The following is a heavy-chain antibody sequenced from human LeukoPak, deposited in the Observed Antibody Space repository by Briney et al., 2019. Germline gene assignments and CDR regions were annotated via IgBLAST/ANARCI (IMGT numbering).Heavy chain of an antibody. CDR1: GFTFGSYA. D-gene: IGHD5-24*01. J-gene: IGHJ4*02. Sequence: GRSLRLSCAASGFTFGSYAMHWVRQAPGKGLEWVAVISYDGSNKYYADSVKGRFTISRDNSKNTLYLQMNSLRAEDTAVYYCARDLVGYHDVDGYNYFYWGQGTLVTVSS. CDR2: ISYDGSNK. V-gene: IGHV3-30*04. CDR3: ARDLVGYHDVDGYNYFY.